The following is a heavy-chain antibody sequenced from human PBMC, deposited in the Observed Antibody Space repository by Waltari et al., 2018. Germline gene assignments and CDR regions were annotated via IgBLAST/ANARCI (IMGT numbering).Heavy chain of an antibody. CDR1: GFTFSAYY. CDR3: VRGEESPTAPLVLDS. V-gene: IGHV3-72*01. J-gene: IGHJ3*01. D-gene: IGHD2-21*02. Sequence: EMQLVESGGGLVQPGWSLRLSCVAFGFTFSAYYHDWVRQRPGKGWGWVGRVRNKANSYITPYAAPVKDPIRVSREDSKNSVFLEMNSLKSEDTAGYFCVRGEESPTAPLVLDSWGQGTMVTVSS. CDR2: VRNKANSYIT.